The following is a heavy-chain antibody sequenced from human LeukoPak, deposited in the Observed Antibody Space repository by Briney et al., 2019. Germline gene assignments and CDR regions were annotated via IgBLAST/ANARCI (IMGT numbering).Heavy chain of an antibody. J-gene: IGHJ4*02. CDR3: ARESSWGFKFDY. D-gene: IGHD3-16*01. V-gene: IGHV4-4*07. Sequence: SETLSLTCTVSGGSIRSYYWSWIRQPAGKGLEWIGRIFTSGSTNYNPSLKSRVTMSVDTSKNQFSLKLSSVTAADTAVYFCARESSWGFKFDYWGQGTLVTVSS. CDR1: GGSIRSYY. CDR2: IFTSGST.